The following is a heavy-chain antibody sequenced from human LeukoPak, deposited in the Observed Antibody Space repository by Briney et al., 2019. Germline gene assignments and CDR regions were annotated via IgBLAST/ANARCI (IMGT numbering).Heavy chain of an antibody. CDR3: ARSALDYRNHWFGF. J-gene: IGHJ5*01. CDR2: IYPGDSDT. CDR1: GYNFANSW. D-gene: IGHD4-11*01. Sequence: GESLKISCEGSGYNFANSWIAWVRQMPGKGLECMGIIYPGDSDTRYSPSFQGQVAISADKSINTAYLQWNRLKASDTAIYYCARSALDYRNHWFGFWGQGTLVTVSS. V-gene: IGHV5-51*01.